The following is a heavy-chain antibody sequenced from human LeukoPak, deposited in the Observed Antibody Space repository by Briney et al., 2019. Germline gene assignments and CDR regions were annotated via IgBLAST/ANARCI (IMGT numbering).Heavy chain of an antibody. J-gene: IGHJ4*02. CDR1: GGSISSGGYY. V-gene: IGHV4-31*03. Sequence: KASETLSLTCTVSGGSISSGGYYWSWIRQHPGKGLEWIGYIYYSGSTYYNPSLKSRVTISVDTPKNQFSLKLSSVTAADTAVYYCAAYCSSTSCYRNWGQGTLVTVSS. D-gene: IGHD2-2*02. CDR3: AAYCSSTSCYRN. CDR2: IYYSGST.